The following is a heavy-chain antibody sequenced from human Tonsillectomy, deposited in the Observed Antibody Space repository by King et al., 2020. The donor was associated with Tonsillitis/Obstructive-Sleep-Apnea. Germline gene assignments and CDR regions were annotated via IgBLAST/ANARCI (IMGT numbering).Heavy chain of an antibody. D-gene: IGHD3-3*01. CDR1: GFTFSSYA. Sequence: VQLVESGGGVVQPGRSLRLSCAASGFTFSSYAMHWVRQAPGKGLEWVAVISYDGSNKYYADSVKGRSTISRDNSKNTLYLQMNSLRAEDTAVYYCARENVLRFLEWLSYGMDVWGQGTTVTVSS. CDR2: ISYDGSNK. J-gene: IGHJ6*02. V-gene: IGHV3-30*04. CDR3: ARENVLRFLEWLSYGMDV.